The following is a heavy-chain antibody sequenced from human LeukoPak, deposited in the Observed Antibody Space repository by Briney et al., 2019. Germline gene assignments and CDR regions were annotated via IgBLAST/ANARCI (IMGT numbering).Heavy chain of an antibody. CDR3: ARGDHAYYYDSSGYLGDY. V-gene: IGHV3-30-3*01. CDR2: ISYDGSNK. J-gene: IGHJ4*02. Sequence: GGSLRLSCAASGFIFSGYAMHWVRQAPGKGLEWVAVISYDGSNKYYADSVKGRFTISRDNSKNTLYLQMNSLRAEDTAVYYCARGDHAYYYDSSGYLGDYWGQGTLVTVSS. CDR1: GFIFSGYA. D-gene: IGHD3-22*01.